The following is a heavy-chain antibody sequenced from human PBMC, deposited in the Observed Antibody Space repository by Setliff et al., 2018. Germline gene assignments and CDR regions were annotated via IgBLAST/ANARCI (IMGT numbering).Heavy chain of an antibody. J-gene: IGHJ4*02. CDR2: IYYSGNT. CDR3: VLYSTGASRFDY. D-gene: IGHD2-8*01. V-gene: IGHV4-59*03. CDR1: GGSITGYY. Sequence: KSSETLSLTCTVSGGSITGYYWSWIRQPPGKGLEWIGWIYYSGNTRYNPSLKSRVTMTADRSTDTAYMELSGLRSEDTAIYYCVLYSTGASRFDYWGQGTLVTVSS.